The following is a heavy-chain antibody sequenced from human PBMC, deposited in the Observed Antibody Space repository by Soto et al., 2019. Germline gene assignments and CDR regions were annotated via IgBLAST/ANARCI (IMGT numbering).Heavy chain of an antibody. CDR1: GGAISISNW. CDR3: ARCRGDDYTRKGGMDV. Sequence: PSETLSLTCAVSGGAISISNWWSCVREPPGKGLEWIGEIYHSGSTNYNPSLKSRVTISVDKSKNQFSLKLSSVTAADTAVYYCARCRGDDYTRKGGMDVWGQGIRVSVSS. CDR2: IYHSGST. J-gene: IGHJ6*02. D-gene: IGHD3-10*01. V-gene: IGHV4-4*02.